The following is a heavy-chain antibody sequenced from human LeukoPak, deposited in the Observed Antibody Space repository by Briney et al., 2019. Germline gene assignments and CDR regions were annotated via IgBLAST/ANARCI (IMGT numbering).Heavy chain of an antibody. CDR1: GYSFTGYS. V-gene: IGHV7-4-1*01. J-gene: IGHJ4*02. CDR2: IRPSTGNP. D-gene: IGHD5-12*01. CDR3: ARDRSYSAYDV. Sequence: ASVKVSCKSSGYSFTGYSINWMRQAPGQGLEWLGYIRPSTGNPTYAQGFTGRFVFSLDTSVSTTYLQIGSLEAEDTAVYYCARDRSYSAYDVWGQGTLVTASS.